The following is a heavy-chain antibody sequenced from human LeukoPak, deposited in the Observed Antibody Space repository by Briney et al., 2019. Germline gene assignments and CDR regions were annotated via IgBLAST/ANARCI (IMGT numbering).Heavy chain of an antibody. D-gene: IGHD5-24*01. Sequence: PSETLSLTCTVSGGSISSYYWSWIRQPPGKGLEWIGYIYTSGSTNYNPSLKSRVTISVDTSKNQFSLKLSSVTAADTAVYYCARGPRWLQDYFNYWGQGTLVTVSS. V-gene: IGHV4-4*09. CDR3: ARGPRWLQDYFNY. CDR1: GGSISSYY. J-gene: IGHJ4*02. CDR2: IYTSGST.